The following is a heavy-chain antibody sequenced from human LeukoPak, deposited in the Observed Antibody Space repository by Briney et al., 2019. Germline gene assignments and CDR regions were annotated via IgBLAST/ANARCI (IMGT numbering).Heavy chain of an antibody. D-gene: IGHD6-19*01. CDR3: ARGPLPYRDIAVAGTSWFDP. CDR1: GGSFSGYY. V-gene: IGHV4-34*01. CDR2: INHSGST. Sequence: SETLSLTCAVYGGSFSGYYWSWIRQPPGKGLEWIEEINHSGSTNYNPSLKSRVTISVDTSKNQFSLKLSSVTAADTAVYYCARGPLPYRDIAVAGTSWFDPWGQGTLVTVSS. J-gene: IGHJ5*02.